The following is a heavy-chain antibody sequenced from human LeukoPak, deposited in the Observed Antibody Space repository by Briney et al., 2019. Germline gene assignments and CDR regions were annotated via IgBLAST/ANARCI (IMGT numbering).Heavy chain of an antibody. Sequence: GESLQISCKGSGYSFNSYWIGWVRQMPGKGLEWMGIIYPGDSDTRYSPSFQGQVTISADKSISTAYLQWSSLKASDTAMYYCARRTKENTIFGVVIKKGYFDYWGQGTLVTVSS. CDR3: ARRTKENTIFGVVIKKGYFDY. CDR2: IYPGDSDT. D-gene: IGHD3-3*01. J-gene: IGHJ4*02. V-gene: IGHV5-51*01. CDR1: GYSFNSYW.